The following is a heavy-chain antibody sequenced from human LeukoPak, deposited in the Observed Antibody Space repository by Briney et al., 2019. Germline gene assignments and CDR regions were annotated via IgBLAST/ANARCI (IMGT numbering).Heavy chain of an antibody. CDR2: IEPSDSCT. CDR3: ARHCGVNMIVVDICY. V-gene: IGHV5-10-1*01. Sequence: GVSLRISCKGSGYSFTSYWISWVRQMPGKGLEWRGRIEPSDSCTNSSQSFQGHVTISAVKSISTAYLKSSYLKASDTAMYYCARHCGVNMIVVDICYWGQGTLVTVSS. CDR1: GYSFTSYW. J-gene: IGHJ4*02. D-gene: IGHD3-22*01.